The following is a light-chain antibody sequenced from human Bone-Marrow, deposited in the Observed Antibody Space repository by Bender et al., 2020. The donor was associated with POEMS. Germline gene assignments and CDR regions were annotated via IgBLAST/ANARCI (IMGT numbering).Light chain of an antibody. J-gene: IGLJ2*01. V-gene: IGLV3-1*01. CDR3: LAWDSSLGV. CDR1: RLWDKY. CDR2: QNN. Sequence: SQELTQPPSVSVSPGQTASITCSGERLWDKYSSWYQLKPGQSPVLVIYQNNKRPPGIPARFSASTSDYTATLTISGAHTMDEADYYCLAWDSSLGVFGGGTKLTVL.